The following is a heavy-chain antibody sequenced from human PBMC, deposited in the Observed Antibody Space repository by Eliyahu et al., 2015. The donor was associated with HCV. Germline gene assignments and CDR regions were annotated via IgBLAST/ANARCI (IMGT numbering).Heavy chain of an antibody. Sequence: QVQLQQWGAGLVKPSETLSLTCTVSGGPFTDYYWNWIRQSPGKGLEWIGEINQSGTANYNPSLKSRVSISVDMSKNQFFLKVTSVTAADTAFYYCATLKPFCCYQNAXDIWDQGTMVTVSS. CDR3: ATLKPFCCYQNAXDI. CDR1: GGPFTDYY. V-gene: IGHV4-34*01. J-gene: IGHJ3*02. D-gene: IGHD2-21*01. CDR2: INQSGTA.